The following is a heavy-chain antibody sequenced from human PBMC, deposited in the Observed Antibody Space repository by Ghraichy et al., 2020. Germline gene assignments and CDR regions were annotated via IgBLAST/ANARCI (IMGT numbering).Heavy chain of an antibody. CDR1: GYTFTSYA. Sequence: ASVKVSCKASGYTFTSYAMNWVRQAPGQGLEWMGWINTNTGNPTYAQGFTGRFVFSLDTSVSTAYLQISSLKAEDTAVYYCARDKYSSNQYNWFDPWGQGTLVTVSS. J-gene: IGHJ5*02. D-gene: IGHD6-13*01. CDR3: ARDKYSSNQYNWFDP. CDR2: INTNTGNP. V-gene: IGHV7-4-1*02.